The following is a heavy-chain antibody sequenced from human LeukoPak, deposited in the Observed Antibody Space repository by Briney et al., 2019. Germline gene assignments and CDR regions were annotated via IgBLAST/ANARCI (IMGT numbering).Heavy chain of an antibody. J-gene: IGHJ4*02. CDR3: AKDLTPLMGYCGRTSCYGPDY. CDR2: TSSDGSNR. CDR1: GFSFSSYA. D-gene: IGHD2-2*01. Sequence: GGSLRLSCTASGFSFSSYALHWVRQAPGKGLEWVAVTSSDGSNRFYADSVKDRFTISRDNSRNTLYLQMNSLRGDDTAAYYCAKDLTPLMGYCGRTSCYGPDYWGQGTLVTISS. V-gene: IGHV3-30*18.